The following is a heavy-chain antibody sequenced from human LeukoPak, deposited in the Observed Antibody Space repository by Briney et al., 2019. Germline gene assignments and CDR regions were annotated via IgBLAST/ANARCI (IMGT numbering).Heavy chain of an antibody. Sequence: GGSLRLSCAASGFTFSSYWMSWVRQAPGKGLEWVAFIRYDGSNKYYADSVKGRFTISRDNSKNTLYLQMNSLRAEDTAVYYCADDRFDYWGQGTLVTVSS. V-gene: IGHV3-30*02. J-gene: IGHJ4*02. CDR1: GFTFSSYW. CDR3: ADDRFDY. CDR2: IRYDGSNK. D-gene: IGHD5-24*01.